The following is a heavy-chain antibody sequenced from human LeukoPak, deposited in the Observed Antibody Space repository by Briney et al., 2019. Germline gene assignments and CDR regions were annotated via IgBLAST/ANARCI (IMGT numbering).Heavy chain of an antibody. D-gene: IGHD4-17*01. J-gene: IGHJ4*02. Sequence: GGSLRLSCAASGFTFSNHWMNWVRQAPGKGLEWVANINQDGSEKNYVDSVKGRFTISRDNAKNSLYLQMNSLRAEDTAVYYCAREEYGDYDYYFDYWGQGTLVTVSS. CDR3: AREEYGDYDYYFDY. V-gene: IGHV3-7*01. CDR2: INQDGSEK. CDR1: GFTFSNHW.